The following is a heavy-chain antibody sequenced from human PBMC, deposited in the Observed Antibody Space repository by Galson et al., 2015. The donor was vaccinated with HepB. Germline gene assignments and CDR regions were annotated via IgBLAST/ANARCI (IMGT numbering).Heavy chain of an antibody. CDR1: GYKFTDNG. CDR3: ARDRSHSLEF. CDR2: ISANSGNT. V-gene: IGHV1-18*04. J-gene: IGHJ1*01. Sequence: SVKVSCKASGYKFTDNGISWVRQAPGQGLEWLGWISANSGNTNFAQRLQGRVTMTRDTSTSTAYMELRRLRADDTAVYYCARDRSHSLEFWGQGTLVTVSS. D-gene: IGHD2-15*01.